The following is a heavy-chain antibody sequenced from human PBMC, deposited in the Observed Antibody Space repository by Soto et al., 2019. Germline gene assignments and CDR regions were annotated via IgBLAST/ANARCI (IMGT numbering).Heavy chain of an antibody. Sequence: EVQLVESGGGLVQPGGSLRLSCVASGLTLSRYWMSWVRQAPGKGLEWVANIKEDGGKTYYVDSVKGRFTISRDNAKNSVCLQLNSLRVAATALYYYSRDYCGPAADWGQGTLVIVSS. D-gene: IGHD6-13*01. J-gene: IGHJ4*02. CDR1: GLTLSRYW. CDR2: IKEDGGKT. CDR3: SRDYCGPAAD. V-gene: IGHV3-7*04.